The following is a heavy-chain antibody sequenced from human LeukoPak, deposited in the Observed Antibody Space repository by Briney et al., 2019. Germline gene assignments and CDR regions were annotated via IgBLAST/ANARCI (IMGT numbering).Heavy chain of an antibody. J-gene: IGHJ4*02. Sequence: PGGSLRLSCAASGFTFSSYAMHWVRQAPGKGLEWVAVISYDGSNKYYADSVKGRFTISRDNSKNTLYLQMNSLRAEDTAVYNCARDLSWVDFWSGYSDYWGQGTLVTVSS. CDR3: ARDLSWVDFWSGYSDY. CDR2: ISYDGSNK. CDR1: GFTFSSYA. V-gene: IGHV3-30-3*01. D-gene: IGHD3-3*01.